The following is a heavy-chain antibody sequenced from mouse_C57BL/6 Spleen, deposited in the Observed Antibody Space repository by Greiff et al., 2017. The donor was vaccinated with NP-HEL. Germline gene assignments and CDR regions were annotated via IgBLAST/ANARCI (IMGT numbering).Heavy chain of an antibody. CDR2: IHPNSGST. J-gene: IGHJ4*01. CDR1: GYTFTSYW. Sequence: VQLQQPGAELVKPGASVKLSCKASGYTFTSYWMHWVKQRPGQGLEWIGMIHPNSGSTNYNEKFKSKATLTVDKSSSTAYMQLSSLTSEDSAVYYCARSSLLLRYYAMDYWGQGTSVTVSS. V-gene: IGHV1-64*01. CDR3: ARSSLLLRYYAMDY. D-gene: IGHD1-1*01.